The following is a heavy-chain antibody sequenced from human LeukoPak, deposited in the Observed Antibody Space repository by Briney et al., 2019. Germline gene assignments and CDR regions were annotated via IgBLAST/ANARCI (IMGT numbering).Heavy chain of an antibody. D-gene: IGHD1-14*01. Sequence: PGGSLRLSCAGSGFTFGGYGMHWFRQTPGKGLEWVAVIAYDGSRAFYVDSVKGRFTISRDNSKNTMSVQMDDLRAEDTAVYYCTRYNNDHFDCWGQGTLVTVSS. J-gene: IGHJ4*02. CDR1: GFTFGGYG. V-gene: IGHV3-33*01. CDR3: TRYNNDHFDC. CDR2: IAYDGSRA.